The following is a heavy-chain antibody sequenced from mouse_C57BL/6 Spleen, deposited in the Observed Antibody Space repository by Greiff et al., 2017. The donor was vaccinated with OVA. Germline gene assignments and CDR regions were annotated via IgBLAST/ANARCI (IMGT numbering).Heavy chain of an antibody. V-gene: IGHV1-59*01. CDR1: GYTFTSYW. CDR3: ARVGGRGGWFAY. J-gene: IGHJ2*01. CDR2: IDPSDSYT. Sequence: VQLQQPGAELVRPGTSVKLSCKASGYTFTSYWMHWVKQRPGQGLEWIGVIDPSDSYTNYNQQFKGKATLTVDKSSSTDYMQLSSLTSEDSAVYYRARVGGRGGWFAYWGQGTTLTVSA.